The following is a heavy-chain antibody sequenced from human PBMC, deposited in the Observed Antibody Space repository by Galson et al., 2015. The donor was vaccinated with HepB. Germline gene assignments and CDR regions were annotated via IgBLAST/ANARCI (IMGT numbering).Heavy chain of an antibody. V-gene: IGHV3-21*01. J-gene: IGHJ6*02. Sequence: SLRLSCAASGFTFSSYSMNWVRQAPGKGLEWVSSISSSSSYIYYADSVKGRFTISRDNAQNSLYLQMNSLRAEDTAMYYCARDPYVLRNYFCYGMDVRRQEPPVAVS. D-gene: IGHD2-8*01. CDR1: GFTFSSYS. CDR2: ISSSSSYI. CDR3: ARDPYVLRNYFCYGMDV.